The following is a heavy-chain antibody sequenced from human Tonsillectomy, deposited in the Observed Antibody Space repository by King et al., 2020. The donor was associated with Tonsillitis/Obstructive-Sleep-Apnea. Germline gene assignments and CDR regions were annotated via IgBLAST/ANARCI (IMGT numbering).Heavy chain of an antibody. J-gene: IGHJ6*03. CDR1: GFTFDAYT. CDR2: ISCDGGST. CDR3: AKDLMAPGHYMDV. V-gene: IGHV3-43*01. Sequence: QLVQSGGVVVQPGGFLRLSCAASGFTFDAYTMHWVRQAPGKGLDWVSLISCDGGSTYYADSVKGRFTISRDNSKNSLYLQMNSLRTEDTALYYCAKDLMAPGHYMDVWGKGTTVTVSS. D-gene: IGHD2-8*01.